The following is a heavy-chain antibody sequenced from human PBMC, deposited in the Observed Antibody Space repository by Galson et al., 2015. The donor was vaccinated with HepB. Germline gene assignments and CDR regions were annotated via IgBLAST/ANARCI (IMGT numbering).Heavy chain of an antibody. Sequence: QSGAEVKKPGESLRISCKGSGYSFTNYWISWVRQMPGKGLEWMGRIDPSDSYANYSPSFQGHVTISADKSISTAYLQWSILKASDTAMYYCARLGSSSSYYYYYMDVWGKGTTVTVSS. V-gene: IGHV5-10-1*01. CDR2: IDPSDSYA. D-gene: IGHD6-6*01. CDR3: ARLGSSSSYYYYYMDV. J-gene: IGHJ6*03. CDR1: GYSFTNYW.